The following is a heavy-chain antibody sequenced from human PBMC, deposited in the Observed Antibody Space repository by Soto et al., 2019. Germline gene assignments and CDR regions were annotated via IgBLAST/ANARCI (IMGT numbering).Heavy chain of an antibody. CDR1: GFTFSSYS. CDR2: ISSSSSTI. Sequence: PGGSLRLSCAASGFTFSSYSMNWVRQAPGKGLEWVSYISSSSSTIYYADSVKGRFTISRDNAKNSLYLQMNSLRAEDTAVYYCARDDGSSWYNAFDIWDHGTMVT. V-gene: IGHV3-48*01. CDR3: ARDDGSSWYNAFDI. D-gene: IGHD6-13*01. J-gene: IGHJ3*02.